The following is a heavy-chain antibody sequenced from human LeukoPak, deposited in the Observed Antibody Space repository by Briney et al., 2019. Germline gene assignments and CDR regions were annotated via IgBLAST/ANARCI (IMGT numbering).Heavy chain of an antibody. V-gene: IGHV1-8*02. CDR1: GGTFSSYA. D-gene: IGHD3-3*01. J-gene: IGHJ4*02. Sequence: GASVKVSCKASGGTFSSYAINWVRQATGQGLEWMGWMNPNSGNTGYAQKFQGRVTMTRNTSISTAYMELSSLRSEDTAVYYCARGSLVDFWSGYYSHIDYWGQGTLVTVSS. CDR3: ARGSLVDFWSGYYSHIDY. CDR2: MNPNSGNT.